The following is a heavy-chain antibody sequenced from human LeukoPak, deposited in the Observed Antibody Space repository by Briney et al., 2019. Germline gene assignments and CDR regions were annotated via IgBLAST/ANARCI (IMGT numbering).Heavy chain of an antibody. CDR2: IYSGGST. Sequence: GGSLRLSCAASEFSVGSNYMTWVRQAPGKGLEWVSLIYSGGSTYYADSVKGRFTISRDNSKNTLYLQMNSLRAEDTAVYYCAKDLRSSADSKMGAADYWGQGTLVTVSS. CDR1: EFSVGSNY. J-gene: IGHJ4*02. CDR3: AKDLRSSADSKMGAADY. D-gene: IGHD1-26*01. V-gene: IGHV3-66*01.